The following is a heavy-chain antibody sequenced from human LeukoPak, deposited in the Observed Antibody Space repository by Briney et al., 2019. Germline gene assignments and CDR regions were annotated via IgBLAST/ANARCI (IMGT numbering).Heavy chain of an antibody. CDR2: ISYDGSNK. Sequence: GGSLRRSCAASGFTFSSYGMPWVRQAPGKGLEWVAVISYDGSNKYYADSVKGRFTISRDNSKNTLYLQMNSLRAEDTAVYYCAKAMYYYDSSGCTDYWGQGTLVTVSS. V-gene: IGHV3-30*18. CDR3: AKAMYYYDSSGCTDY. D-gene: IGHD3-22*01. J-gene: IGHJ4*02. CDR1: GFTFSSYG.